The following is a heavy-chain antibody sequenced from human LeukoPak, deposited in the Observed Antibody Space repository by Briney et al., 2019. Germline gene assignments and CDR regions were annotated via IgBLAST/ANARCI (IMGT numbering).Heavy chain of an antibody. CDR3: ATYRQVLLPFES. V-gene: IGHV3-21*04. D-gene: IGHD2-8*02. Sequence: GGSLRLSCAASGFTFSNYNMNWVRQAPGKAMEWVSSITSSGTYTFYADSVKGRFTISRDNSKNTLYLQMNSLRAEDTAIYYCATYRQVLLPFESWGQGTLVTVSS. CDR1: GFTFSNYN. CDR2: ITSSGTYT. J-gene: IGHJ4*02.